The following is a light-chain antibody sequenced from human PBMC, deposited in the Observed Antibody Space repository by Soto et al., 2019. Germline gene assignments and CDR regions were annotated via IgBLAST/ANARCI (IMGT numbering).Light chain of an antibody. Sequence: EIVLTQSPGTLSLSAGERATLSCRASQSVNNNYLAWYQQKPGQAPRLLIYGASRRATDIPDRFSGSGSGTDFTLTISRLEPEDFAVYSCQQYGSAPLTFGGGTKVEIK. J-gene: IGKJ4*01. CDR3: QQYGSAPLT. V-gene: IGKV3-20*01. CDR2: GAS. CDR1: QSVNNNY.